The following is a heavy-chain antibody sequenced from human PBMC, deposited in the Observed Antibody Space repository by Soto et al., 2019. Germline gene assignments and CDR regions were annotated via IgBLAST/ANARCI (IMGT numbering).Heavy chain of an antibody. CDR2: INAYSGNT. V-gene: IGHV1-18*01. D-gene: IGHD5-12*01. J-gene: IGHJ4*02. CDR1: GYTFTSYG. Sequence: ASVKVSCKASGYTFTSYGINWVRQAPGQGLEWMGWINAYSGNTNYAQKFQGRVSMTTDTSTSTAYMELRTLRSDDTAVYYCARLRDGYIYDYWGQGTLVTVSS. CDR3: ARLRDGYIYDY.